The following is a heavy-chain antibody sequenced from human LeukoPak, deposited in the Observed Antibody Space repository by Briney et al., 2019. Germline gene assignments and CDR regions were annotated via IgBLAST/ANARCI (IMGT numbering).Heavy chain of an antibody. CDR2: ISAYNGNI. CDR1: GYTFTSYG. J-gene: IGHJ4*02. D-gene: IGHD6-19*01. CDR3: ARASAVAGIFDY. V-gene: IGHV1-18*01. Sequence: ASVKVSCKASGYTFTSYGISWVRQAPGQGLEWMGWISAYNGNINYAQKLQGRVTMTTDTSTSTAYMELRSLRSDDTAVYYCARASAVAGIFDYWGQGTLVTVSS.